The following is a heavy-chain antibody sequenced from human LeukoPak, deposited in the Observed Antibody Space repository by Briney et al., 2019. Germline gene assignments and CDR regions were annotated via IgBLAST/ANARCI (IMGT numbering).Heavy chain of an antibody. CDR2: INHSGST. D-gene: IGHD2-8*01. Sequence: SETLSLTCAVYGGSFSGYYWSWIRQPPGKGLEWIGEINHSGSTNYNPSLKSRVTISVDTSKNQFSLKLSSVTAADTAVYYCARGQNRNGGTPETLDDREWGQGTLVTVSS. V-gene: IGHV4-34*01. J-gene: IGHJ4*02. CDR1: GGSFSGYY. CDR3: ARGQNRNGGTPETLDDRE.